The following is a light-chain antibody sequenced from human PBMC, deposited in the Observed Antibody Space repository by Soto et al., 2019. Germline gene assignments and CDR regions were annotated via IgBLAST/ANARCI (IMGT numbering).Light chain of an antibody. J-gene: IGKJ1*01. V-gene: IGKV1-5*03. CDR2: KAS. CDR1: QSISSW. CDR3: EQLNGHPRP. Sequence: IQMTQSVSALASSIGDRVTITCRASQSISSWVAWYQQKPGKAPKLLIYKASSLESGVPSRFSGSGSGTDFTLTISSLQPEDGATYSCEQLNGHPRPFGQGTKVDI.